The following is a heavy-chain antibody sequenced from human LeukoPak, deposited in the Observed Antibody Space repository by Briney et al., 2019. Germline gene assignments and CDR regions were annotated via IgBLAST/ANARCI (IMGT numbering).Heavy chain of an antibody. CDR2: ISAYNGNT. CDR1: GYTFTSYG. J-gene: IGHJ4*02. CDR3: ARDLSDDILTGYDY. Sequence: ASVKVSCKASGYTFTSYGISWMRQAPGQGLEWVGWISAYNGNTNYAQKLQGRVTMTTDASTSTAYMELRSLRSDDTAVYYCARDLSDDILTGYDYWGQGTLVTVSS. D-gene: IGHD3-9*01. V-gene: IGHV1-18*01.